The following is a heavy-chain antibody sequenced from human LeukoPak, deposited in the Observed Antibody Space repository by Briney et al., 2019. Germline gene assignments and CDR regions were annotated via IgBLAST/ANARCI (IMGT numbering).Heavy chain of an antibody. J-gene: IGHJ4*02. CDR1: GGTFSSYA. CDR2: IIPIFGTA. CDR3: ARDRNWNYLDY. V-gene: IGHV1-69*05. Sequence: ASVKVSCKASGGTFSSYAISWVRQAPGQGLEWMGRIIPIFGTANYAQKFQGRVMITTDESTSTAYMELSSLRSEDTAVYYCARDRNWNYLDYWGQGTLVTVSS. D-gene: IGHD1-1*01.